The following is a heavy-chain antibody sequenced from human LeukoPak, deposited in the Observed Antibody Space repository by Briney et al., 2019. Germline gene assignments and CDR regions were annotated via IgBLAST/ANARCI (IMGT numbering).Heavy chain of an antibody. Sequence: SQTLSLTCAISGDSVSTNSATWTWLRQSPSRGLEWLGRTYYRSKWNNDYAVSMKSRITINPDASKNQFSLQLNSVTPEDTAVYYCARLVGASWFDSWGQGTLVTVSS. J-gene: IGHJ5*01. CDR1: GDSVSTNSAT. CDR2: TYYRSKWNN. D-gene: IGHD1-26*01. V-gene: IGHV6-1*01. CDR3: ARLVGASWFDS.